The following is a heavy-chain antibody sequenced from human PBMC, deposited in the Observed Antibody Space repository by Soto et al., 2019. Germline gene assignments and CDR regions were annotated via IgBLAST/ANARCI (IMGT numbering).Heavy chain of an antibody. Sequence: GGSLRLSCAASGFSFGDSAMSWVRQPPGKGLEWLAAVNPDGSDTFYADSVKGRFTISRDNSQNTVNLQMNSLRVEDTAVYYCAKQLGYCSTGRCYFDYWGQGTQVTVSS. CDR1: GFSFGDSA. CDR3: AKQLGYCSTGRCYFDY. V-gene: IGHV3-23*01. D-gene: IGHD2-2*01. J-gene: IGHJ4*02. CDR2: VNPDGSDT.